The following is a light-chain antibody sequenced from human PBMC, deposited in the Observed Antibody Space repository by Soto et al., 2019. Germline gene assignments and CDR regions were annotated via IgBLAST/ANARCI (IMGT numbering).Light chain of an antibody. CDR1: QSISSW. V-gene: IGKV1-5*03. CDR3: QQDNSYSWT. J-gene: IGKJ1*01. Sequence: DIQMNQSPSTLSASVGDRVIITYRSSQSISSWLAWYHQKPGKAPKLLIYKAFSLESVVPSRFSGSGSGTEFTLTSSSLQPDEVATYYCQQDNSYSWTYGQGTKVEIK. CDR2: KAF.